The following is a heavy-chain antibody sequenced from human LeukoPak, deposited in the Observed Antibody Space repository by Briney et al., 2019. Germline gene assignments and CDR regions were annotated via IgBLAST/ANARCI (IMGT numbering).Heavy chain of an antibody. CDR2: IRRTAYGAPT. CDR3: TSGFSVARHDHY. D-gene: IGHD5/OR15-5a*01. CDR1: GFPLSDAW. Sequence: GGSLRLSCAVSGFPLSDAWMNWVRQAPGKGLEWVGRIRRTAYGAPTDYAAPVKGRFIITRDDSRNMLYLQMNSLKTEDTAVYFCTSGFSVARHDHYWGPGTLSSSPQ. J-gene: IGHJ4*02. V-gene: IGHV3-15*07.